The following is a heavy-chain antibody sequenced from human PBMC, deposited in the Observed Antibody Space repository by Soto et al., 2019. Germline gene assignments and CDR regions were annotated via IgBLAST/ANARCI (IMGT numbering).Heavy chain of an antibody. V-gene: IGHV3-23*01. Sequence: TGGSLRLSCTASGFAFSQYGMSWGRQAPGKGLEWVSSIRSFDYRTNYADSVKGRFTISRDNSKSTLSLQMNSLRAEDTAVYYCAKDVESGWYEAFDYWGPGTLVTVSS. CDR1: GFAFSQYG. D-gene: IGHD6-19*01. CDR3: AKDVESGWYEAFDY. CDR2: IRSFDYRT. J-gene: IGHJ4*02.